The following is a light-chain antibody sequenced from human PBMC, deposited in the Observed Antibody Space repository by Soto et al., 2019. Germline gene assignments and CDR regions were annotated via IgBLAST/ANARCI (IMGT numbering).Light chain of an antibody. J-gene: IGKJ1*01. CDR1: QSIRNY. CDR3: QQTYSVPAT. V-gene: IGKV1-39*01. Sequence: DIQMTQSPSSLSASVGDRVTITCRTTQSIRNYLNWYQQKPGKAPKLLIYAASGLQSGVPSRFSASGSGTDFTLTIGSLQPEDFAAYYCQQTYSVPATFGQGTKVE. CDR2: AAS.